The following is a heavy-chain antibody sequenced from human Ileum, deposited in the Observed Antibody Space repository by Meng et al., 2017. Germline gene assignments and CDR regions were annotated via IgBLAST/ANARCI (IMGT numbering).Heavy chain of an antibody. V-gene: IGHV3-49*03. Sequence: GESLKISCTTSGFTLGDYYMTWFRQAPGKGLEWVGFIRFKAYGGTTEYAASVKGRFTISRDDSRGIAYLQMNSLKTEDTDVYYCARAETGSSYLDWGQG. J-gene: IGHJ4*02. D-gene: IGHD1-26*01. CDR3: ARAETGSSYLD. CDR1: GFTLGDYY. CDR2: IRFKAYGGTT.